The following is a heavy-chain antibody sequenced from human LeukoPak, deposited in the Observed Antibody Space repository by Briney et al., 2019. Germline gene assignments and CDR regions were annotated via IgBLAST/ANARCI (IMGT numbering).Heavy chain of an antibody. J-gene: IGHJ4*02. V-gene: IGHV3-30-3*01. Sequence: GGSLRLSCAASGFTFSSYAMNWVRQAPGKGLEWVAVISYDGSNKYYADSVKGRFTISRDNSKNTLYLQMNSLRAEDTAVYYCARDRNYLIDYWGQGTLVTVSS. CDR2: ISYDGSNK. CDR3: ARDRNYLIDY. CDR1: GFTFSSYA. D-gene: IGHD4-11*01.